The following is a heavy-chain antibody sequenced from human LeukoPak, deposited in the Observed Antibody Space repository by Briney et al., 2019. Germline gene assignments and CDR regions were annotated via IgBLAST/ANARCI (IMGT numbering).Heavy chain of an antibody. V-gene: IGHV3-13*04. D-gene: IGHD3-22*01. J-gene: IGHJ4*02. CDR2: IGTAGDT. CDR3: VSGDSSGYYQSYFDY. Sequence: GGSLRLSCAAAGLTFSSTDMHCVRQATGKGLEWVSAIGTAGDTYYPGSVKGRFTISRENAKNSLYLQMNSLITRGTAEDNGVSGDSSGYYQSYFDYWGQGTLVTVSS. CDR1: GLTFSSTD.